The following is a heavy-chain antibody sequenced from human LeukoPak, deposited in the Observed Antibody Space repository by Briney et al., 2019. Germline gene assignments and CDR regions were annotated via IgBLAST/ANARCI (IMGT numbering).Heavy chain of an antibody. J-gene: IGHJ4*02. V-gene: IGHV3-7*02. CDR1: GFTFRRYW. D-gene: IGHD3-10*01. CDR2: IKQDGSEK. Sequence: GGSLRLSCAASGFTFRRYWMSWARQASGKGLEWVANIKQDGSEKYYVDSVKGRFTISRDNAKNSLYLQMNSLRAEDAAVYYCVGLGENYWGQGTLVTVSS. CDR3: VGLGENY.